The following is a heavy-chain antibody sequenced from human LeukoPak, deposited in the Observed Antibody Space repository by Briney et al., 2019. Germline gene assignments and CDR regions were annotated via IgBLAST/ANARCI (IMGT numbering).Heavy chain of an antibody. Sequence: GGSLRLSCAASGFTFSVSAIHWVRQPSGKGLEWVGRISSKSNNYATAYAPSLKGGFTISRDDSKNTGALQMNSLNNEHSAVFYCTKLPRDDDGDYCFDDWGQGTLVTVSS. CDR1: GFTFSVSA. V-gene: IGHV3-73*01. D-gene: IGHD4-17*01. CDR3: TKLPRDDDGDYCFDD. J-gene: IGHJ4*02. CDR2: ISSKSNNYAT.